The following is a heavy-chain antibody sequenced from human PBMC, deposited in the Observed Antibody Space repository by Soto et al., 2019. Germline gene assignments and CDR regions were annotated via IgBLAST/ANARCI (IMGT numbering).Heavy chain of an antibody. CDR2: IYYSGST. CDR3: ARDEGVYNGNDVGWFDP. Sequence: QVQLQESGPGLVKPSETLSLTCTVSGGSISSYYWSWIRQPPGKGLEWIVYIYYSGSTNYHPSLKGRATMSVATSKTQFSLKLSSVTAADTAVYYCARDEGVYNGNDVGWFDPWGQGTLVTVSS. V-gene: IGHV4-59*01. D-gene: IGHD1-20*01. CDR1: GGSISSYY. J-gene: IGHJ5*02.